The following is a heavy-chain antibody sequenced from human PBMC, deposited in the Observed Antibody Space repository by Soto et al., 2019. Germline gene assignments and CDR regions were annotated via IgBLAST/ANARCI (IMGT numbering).Heavy chain of an antibody. J-gene: IGHJ4*02. Sequence: ASVKVSCKASRYTFTGYYMHWVRQAPGQGLEWMGWINPNSGGTNYARKFQGRVTMTRDTSISTAYMELSRLRSDDTAVYYCARTYYDFWSGTRNFDYWGQGTLVTVSS. V-gene: IGHV1-2*02. CDR3: ARTYYDFWSGTRNFDY. CDR2: INPNSGGT. CDR1: RYTFTGYY. D-gene: IGHD3-3*01.